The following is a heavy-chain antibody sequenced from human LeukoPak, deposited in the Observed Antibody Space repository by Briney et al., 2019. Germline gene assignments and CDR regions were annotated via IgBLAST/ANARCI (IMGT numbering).Heavy chain of an antibody. CDR3: ARAALNWNPGGNWFDP. D-gene: IGHD1-1*01. J-gene: IGHJ5*02. CDR1: GGSFSGYY. CDR2: INHSGST. Sequence: PSETLSLTCAVYGGSFSGYYWSWIRQPTGKGLEWIGEINHSGSTNYNPSLKSRVTISVDRSKNQFSVKLSSLTAADTAVYYCARAALNWNPGGNWFDPWGQGTLVTVSS. V-gene: IGHV4-34*01.